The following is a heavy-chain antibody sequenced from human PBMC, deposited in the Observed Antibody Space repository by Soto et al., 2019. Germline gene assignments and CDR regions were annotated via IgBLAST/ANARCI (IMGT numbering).Heavy chain of an antibody. CDR3: ARATIMVRGVIWYFDY. CDR1: GGSISSGDYY. D-gene: IGHD3-10*01. V-gene: IGHV4-30-4*02. Sequence: SETLSLTCTVSGGSISSGDYYWSWIRQPPGKGLEWIGYIYYSGSTYYNPDLKSRVTISVDTSKNQFSLKLSSVTAADTVVYYCARATIMVRGVIWYFDYWGQGTLVTVSS. CDR2: IYYSGST. J-gene: IGHJ4*02.